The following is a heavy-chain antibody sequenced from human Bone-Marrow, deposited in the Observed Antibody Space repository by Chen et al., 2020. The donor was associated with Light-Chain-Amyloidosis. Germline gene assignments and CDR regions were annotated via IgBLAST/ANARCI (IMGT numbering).Heavy chain of an antibody. J-gene: IGHJ5*02. CDR2: FYYSGSI. CDR3: AKGYSSSWYGGKWFDP. CDR1: GGSIRSYY. Sequence: QVQLQESGPGLVKPAETLSLTCTVSGGSIRSYYWSWIRQPPGKGLEWIGYFYYSGSIDYNPSVKSRVTISVDTSKNQVSLNLSSVTAADTAVYYCAKGYSSSWYGGKWFDPWGQGTLVTVSS. V-gene: IGHV4-59*01. D-gene: IGHD6-13*01.